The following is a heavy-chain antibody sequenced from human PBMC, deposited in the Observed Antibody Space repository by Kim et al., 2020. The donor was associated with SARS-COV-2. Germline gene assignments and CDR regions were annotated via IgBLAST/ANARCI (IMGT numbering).Heavy chain of an antibody. CDR1: GGSISSGGYY. CDR3: ARTRITMIVVVTHFDY. V-gene: IGHV4-31*03. CDR2: IYYSGST. J-gene: IGHJ4*02. D-gene: IGHD3-22*01. Sequence: SETLSLTCTVSGGSISSGGYYWSWIRQHPGKGLEWIGYIYYSGSTYYNPSLKSRVTISVDTSKNQFSLKLSSVTDADTAVYYCARTRITMIVVVTHFDYWGQGTLVTVSS.